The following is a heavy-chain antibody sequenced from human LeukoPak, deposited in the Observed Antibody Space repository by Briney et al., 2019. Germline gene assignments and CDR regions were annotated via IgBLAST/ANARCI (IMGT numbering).Heavy chain of an antibody. Sequence: GRSLRLSCAASGFTFDDYAMHWVRQAPGKGLEWVSGISWNSGSIGYADSVKGRFTISRDNAKNSLYLQMNSLRAEDTALYYCAKGILWFGELASPLDYWGQGTLVTVSS. CDR1: GFTFDDYA. CDR2: ISWNSGSI. D-gene: IGHD3-10*01. V-gene: IGHV3-9*01. CDR3: AKGILWFGELASPLDY. J-gene: IGHJ4*02.